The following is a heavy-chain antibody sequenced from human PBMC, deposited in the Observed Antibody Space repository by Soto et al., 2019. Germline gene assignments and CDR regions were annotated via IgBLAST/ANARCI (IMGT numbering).Heavy chain of an antibody. CDR2: IKQDGSEK. CDR3: ASQRHPHSNYWYFDL. V-gene: IGHV3-7*01. D-gene: IGHD4-4*01. Sequence: GGSLRLSCAASGFTFSSYWMSWVRQAPGKGLEWVANIKQDGSEKYYVDSVKGRFTISRDNAKNSLYLQMNSLRAEDTAVYYCASQRHPHSNYWYFDLWGRGTLVTVSS. J-gene: IGHJ2*01. CDR1: GFTFSSYW.